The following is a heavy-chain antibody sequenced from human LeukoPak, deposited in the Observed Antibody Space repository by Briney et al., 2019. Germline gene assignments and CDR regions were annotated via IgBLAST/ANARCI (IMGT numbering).Heavy chain of an antibody. CDR2: ISGGGGST. V-gene: IGHV3-23*01. CDR3: AKEPQAAYFDY. J-gene: IGHJ4*02. CDR1: GFTFSSYA. D-gene: IGHD6-25*01. Sequence: GGSLRLSCAASGFTFSSYAMSWVRQAPGKGLEWVSAISGGGGSTYYADSVKGRFTISRDNSKNTLFLQMSGLRAEDTAVYYCAKEPQAAYFDYWGQGTLVTVSS.